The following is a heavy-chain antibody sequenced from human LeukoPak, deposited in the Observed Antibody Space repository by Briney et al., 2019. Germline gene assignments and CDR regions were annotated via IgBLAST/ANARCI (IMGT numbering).Heavy chain of an antibody. D-gene: IGHD4-17*01. CDR2: ISYDGSKK. J-gene: IGHJ6*02. V-gene: IGHV3-30-3*01. Sequence: GRSLRLSCAASGFTFSSYAMHWVRQAPGKGLEWVAVISYDGSKKYYADSVKGRFTISRDNSKNTLYLQMNSLRAEDTAVYYCARDYGDPEDYYGMDVWGQGTTVTVSS. CDR1: GFTFSSYA. CDR3: ARDYGDPEDYYGMDV.